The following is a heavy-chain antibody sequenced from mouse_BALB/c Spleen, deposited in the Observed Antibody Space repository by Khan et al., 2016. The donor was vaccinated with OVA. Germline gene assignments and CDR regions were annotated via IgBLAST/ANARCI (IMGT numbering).Heavy chain of an antibody. D-gene: IGHD2-14*01. J-gene: IGHJ3*01. CDR1: GYSITSDYA. V-gene: IGHV3-2*02. CDR3: VRVRSY. Sequence: EVQLQESGPGLVKPSQSLSLTCTVTGYSITSDYAWNWIRQFPGNKLEWMGYITYSGRTSYTPSLKSRFSITRDTSKNQFFLQLNSVTTEDPATYYCVRVRSYWCQWTLVTVSA. CDR2: ITYSGRT.